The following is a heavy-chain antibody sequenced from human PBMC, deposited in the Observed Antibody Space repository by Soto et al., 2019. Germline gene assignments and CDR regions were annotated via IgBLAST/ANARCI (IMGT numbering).Heavy chain of an antibody. CDR3: AKRSCSSINCNFFDY. Sequence: GGSLRLSCAASGFIFSSYAMSWVRQAPGKGLEWVSAISGSGGSTYYADSVKGRFTISRDNSKDTLYLQMNSLRAEDTAIYYCAKRSCSSINCNFFDYWGQGALVTVSS. CDR1: GFIFSSYA. CDR2: ISGSGGST. V-gene: IGHV3-23*01. D-gene: IGHD2-2*01. J-gene: IGHJ4*02.